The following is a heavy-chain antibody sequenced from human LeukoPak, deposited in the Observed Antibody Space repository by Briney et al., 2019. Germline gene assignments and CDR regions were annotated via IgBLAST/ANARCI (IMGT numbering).Heavy chain of an antibody. Sequence: GRSLRLSCAAPGFTFNSYTMHWVRQAPGKGLEWVAVIWYDGTNKYYADSVKGRFTISRDNSKNTLFLQMSGLRAEDTAVYYCARAAYDSSGYLTLWGQGTLVTVSS. V-gene: IGHV3-33*08. J-gene: IGHJ4*02. CDR3: ARAAYDSSGYLTL. D-gene: IGHD3-22*01. CDR2: IWYDGTNK. CDR1: GFTFNSYT.